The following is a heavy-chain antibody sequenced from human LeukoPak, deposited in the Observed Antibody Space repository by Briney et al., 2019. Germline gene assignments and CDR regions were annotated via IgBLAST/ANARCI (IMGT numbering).Heavy chain of an antibody. CDR1: GYTFTKYA. J-gene: IGHJ4*02. CDR3: ARDESD. Sequence: ASVKVPCKTSGYTFTKYALHWVRQAPGQGLEWLGWIDTGKGNTRYSQKLQDRVTLTRDTSATTAYMELSSLRSEDTAVYYCARDESDWGQGTLVAVSS. V-gene: IGHV1-3*04. CDR2: IDTGKGNT.